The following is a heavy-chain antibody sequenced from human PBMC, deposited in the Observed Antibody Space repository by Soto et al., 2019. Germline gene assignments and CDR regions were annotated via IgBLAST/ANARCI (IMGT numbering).Heavy chain of an antibody. CDR2: IYYSGST. D-gene: IGHD6-13*01. Sequence: SETLSLTCTVSGGSISSYYWSWIRQPPGKGLEWIGYIYYSGSTSYNPSLKSRVTISVDTSKNQFSLKLSSVTAADTAVYYCARDRGIAAAGTGRDYYYYYGMDVWGQGTTVTVSS. J-gene: IGHJ6*02. CDR3: ARDRGIAAAGTGRDYYYYYGMDV. V-gene: IGHV4-59*01. CDR1: GGSISSYY.